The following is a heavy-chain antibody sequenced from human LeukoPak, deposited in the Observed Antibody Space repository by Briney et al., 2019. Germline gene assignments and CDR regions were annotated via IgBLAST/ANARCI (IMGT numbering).Heavy chain of an antibody. J-gene: IGHJ6*02. CDR1: GFTFSSYA. V-gene: IGHV3-21*01. CDR2: ISSSSSYI. Sequence: PGGSLRLSCAASGFTFSSYAMSWVRQAPGKGLEWVSSISSSSSYIYYADSVKGRFTISRDNAKNSLYLQMNSLRAEDTAVYYCARDLGAMVAPTSYGMDVWGQGTTVTVSS. D-gene: IGHD5-18*01. CDR3: ARDLGAMVAPTSYGMDV.